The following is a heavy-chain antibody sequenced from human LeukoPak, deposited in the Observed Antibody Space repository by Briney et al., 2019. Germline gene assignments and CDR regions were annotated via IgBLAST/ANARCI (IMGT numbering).Heavy chain of an antibody. CDR1: GGSISSYY. CDR3: TGLQGSADVFDI. Sequence: SETLSLTCPVSGGSISSYYWSWIRQPPGMGLEWIGYIYYSGSTNYNPSLKSRVTISVDTSKNQFSLKLSSVTAADTAVYYCTGLQGSADVFDIWGQGTMVTVSS. D-gene: IGHD4-11*01. V-gene: IGHV4-59*01. J-gene: IGHJ3*02. CDR2: IYYSGST.